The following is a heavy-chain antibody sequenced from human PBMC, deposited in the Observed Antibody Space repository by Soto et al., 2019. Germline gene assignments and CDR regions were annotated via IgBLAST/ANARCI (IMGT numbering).Heavy chain of an antibody. CDR2: ISYDANNK. D-gene: IGHD1-1*01. CDR3: AKEKPLTGRGYHFDY. V-gene: IGHV3-30*18. CDR1: GFTFSSYG. Sequence: QVQLVESGGGVVQPGRSLRLSCAASGFTFSSYGMHWVRQAPGKVPEWVAVISYDANNKYYPDSVKGRFTISRDNSKNTLYLQMNSLRSDDTAVYYCAKEKPLTGRGYHFDYWGQGTLVTVSS. J-gene: IGHJ4*02.